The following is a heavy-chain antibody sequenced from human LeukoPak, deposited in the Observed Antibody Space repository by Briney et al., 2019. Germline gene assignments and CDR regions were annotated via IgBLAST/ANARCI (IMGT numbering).Heavy chain of an antibody. CDR2: ISGSGAGT. J-gene: IGHJ4*02. CDR3: AKGSYSSGWANRY. D-gene: IGHD6-19*01. CDR1: GFAFSSYG. Sequence: GGSLRLSCAASGFAFSSYGMHWVRQAPGKGLEWVSAISGSGAGTYYADSVKGRFTISRDNSKNTLYLQMNSLRADDTAVYYCAKGSYSSGWANRYWGQGTLVTVSS. V-gene: IGHV3-23*01.